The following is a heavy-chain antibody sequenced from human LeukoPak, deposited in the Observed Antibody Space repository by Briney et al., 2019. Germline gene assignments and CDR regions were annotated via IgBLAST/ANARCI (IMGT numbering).Heavy chain of an antibody. J-gene: IGHJ4*02. V-gene: IGHV3-23*01. D-gene: IGHD6-19*01. Sequence: GGSLRLSCEASGLILRGHAMSWVRQAPGKGLEWVSGIGDSGEIERYADSVKGRFTISRDNFRNTVYLEMRSLRPEDTAVYYCAKGYSSGWTLFDYWGQGTQVTVSS. CDR3: AKGYSSGWTLFDY. CDR1: GLILRGHA. CDR2: IGDSGEIE.